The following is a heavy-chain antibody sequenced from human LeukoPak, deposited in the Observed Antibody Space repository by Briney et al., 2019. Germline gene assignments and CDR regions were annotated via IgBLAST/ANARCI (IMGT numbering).Heavy chain of an antibody. V-gene: IGHV3-21*06. CDR1: GLTFSTSG. Sequence: GGSLRLSCTASGLTFSTSGFNWVRQAPGKGLEWVASIGPTGSDRYYADSIKGRFTISRDNANNFLYLQMNSLRAEDTAVYYCATETNGRHYDYWGQGTLLTVSS. D-gene: IGHD1-14*01. CDR3: ATETNGRHYDY. CDR2: IGPTGSDR. J-gene: IGHJ4*02.